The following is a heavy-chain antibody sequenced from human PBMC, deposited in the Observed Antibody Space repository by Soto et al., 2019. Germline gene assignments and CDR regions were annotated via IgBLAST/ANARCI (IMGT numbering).Heavy chain of an antibody. V-gene: IGHV3-48*02. CDR3: ARGGCSSDNGMDV. CDR1: GFSFSTYS. Sequence: EVQLVESGGGLVQPGGSLRLSCAASGFSFSTYSMNWVRQAPGNGLEWVSYISSSSYTIYYVDSVKGRFTISRDNAKNSLYLQMNSLRYDDTAVYYCARGGCSSDNGMDVWGQGTTVPVSS. J-gene: IGHJ6*02. D-gene: IGHD6-6*01. CDR2: ISSSSYTI.